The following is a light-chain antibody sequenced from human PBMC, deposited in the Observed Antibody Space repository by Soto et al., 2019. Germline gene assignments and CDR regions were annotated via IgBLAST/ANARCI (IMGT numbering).Light chain of an antibody. CDR2: DVS. J-gene: IGLJ1*01. Sequence: QSALTQPASVSGSPGQSITISCTGTISDVGVNKFVSWYQQYPGKAPKLMICDVSNRPSGVSNRFSGSKSGNTASLTISGLQAEDEADYYCSSFTGTNYVFGTGTKLTVL. V-gene: IGLV2-14*03. CDR1: ISDVGVNKF. CDR3: SSFTGTNYV.